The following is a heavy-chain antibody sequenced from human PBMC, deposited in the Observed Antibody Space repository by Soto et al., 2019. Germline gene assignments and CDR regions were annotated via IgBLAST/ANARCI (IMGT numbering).Heavy chain of an antibody. CDR1: GYTFTGYY. CDR2: INPNSGGT. J-gene: IGHJ6*02. Sequence: QVQLVQSGAEVKKPGASVKVSCKASGYTFTGYYMHWVRQAPGQGLEWMGWINPNSGGTNYAQKFQGWVTMTRATSISTAYMELSRLRSDDTAVYYCARGEEAGTGGVYYYYGMDVWGQGTTVTVSS. CDR3: ARGEEAGTGGVYYYYGMDV. D-gene: IGHD6-19*01. V-gene: IGHV1-2*04.